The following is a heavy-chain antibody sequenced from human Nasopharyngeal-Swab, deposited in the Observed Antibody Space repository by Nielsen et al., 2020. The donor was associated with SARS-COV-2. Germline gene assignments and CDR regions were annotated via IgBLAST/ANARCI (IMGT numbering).Heavy chain of an antibody. Sequence: SETLSLTSSVSSDSISSNIHHWAWIRQPPGKGLEYIVSVYYTGSTHYNPSLKRRVSISVDTSRNQFSLRLSSVTAADTAMYYCARESSGYSRFYFDYWGQGTLVTVSS. D-gene: IGHD3-3*01. CDR2: VYYTGST. CDR3: ARESSGYSRFYFDY. CDR1: SDSISSNIHH. J-gene: IGHJ4*02. V-gene: IGHV4-39*07.